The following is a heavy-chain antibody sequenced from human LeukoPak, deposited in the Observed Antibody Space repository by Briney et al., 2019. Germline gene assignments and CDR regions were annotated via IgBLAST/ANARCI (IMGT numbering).Heavy chain of an antibody. D-gene: IGHD3-22*01. CDR2: IYSGGST. CDR3: ARAPYYYDSLYFDY. V-gene: IGHV3-53*01. CDR1: GFTVSSNY. J-gene: IGHJ4*02. Sequence: PGGSLRLSCAASGFTVSSNYMSWVRQAPGKGLEWVSVIYSGGSTYYADSVKGRFTISRHNSKNTLYLQMNSLRAEDTAVYYCARAPYYYDSLYFDYWGQGTLVTVSS.